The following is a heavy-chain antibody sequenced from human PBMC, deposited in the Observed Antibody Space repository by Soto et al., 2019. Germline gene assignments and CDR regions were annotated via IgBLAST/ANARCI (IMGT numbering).Heavy chain of an antibody. Sequence: WGSLGLSCAASGLTLSRFWVNWVRKDPGKGLEWVANINEHGTVRDYVDSVKGRFTISRDNVDNSVYLQMNSLRSDDTAVYYCARDREESLYPWGYWGPGTLVTVSS. D-gene: IGHD7-27*01. CDR1: GLTLSRFW. J-gene: IGHJ4*02. CDR3: ARDREESLYPWGY. V-gene: IGHV3-7*04. CDR2: INEHGTVR.